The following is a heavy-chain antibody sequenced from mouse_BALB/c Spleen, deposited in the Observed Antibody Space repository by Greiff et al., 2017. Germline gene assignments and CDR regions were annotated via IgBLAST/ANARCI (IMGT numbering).Heavy chain of an antibody. CDR3: VRHGDGYYRGAMDY. D-gene: IGHD2-3*01. CDR1: GFTFNTYA. V-gene: IGHV10-1*02. CDR2: IRSKSNNYAT. Sequence: EVQVVESGGGLVQPKGSLKLSCAASGFTFNTYAMNWVRQAPGKGLEWVARIRSKSNNYATYYADSVKDRFTISRDDSQSMLYLQMNNLKTEDTAMYYCVRHGDGYYRGAMDYWGQGTSVTVSS. J-gene: IGHJ4*01.